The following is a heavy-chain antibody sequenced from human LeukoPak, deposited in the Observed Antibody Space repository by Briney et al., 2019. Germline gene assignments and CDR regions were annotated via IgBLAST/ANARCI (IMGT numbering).Heavy chain of an antibody. CDR2: INHSGST. CDR3: ARSPGYSYARDDY. V-gene: IGHV4-34*01. J-gene: IGHJ4*02. Sequence: LETLSLTCAVYGGSFSGYYWSWIRQPPGKGLEWIGEINHSGSTNYNPSLKSRVTISVDTSKNQFSLKLSSVTAADTAVYYCARSPGYSYARDDYWGQGTLVTVSS. D-gene: IGHD5-18*01. CDR1: GGSFSGYY.